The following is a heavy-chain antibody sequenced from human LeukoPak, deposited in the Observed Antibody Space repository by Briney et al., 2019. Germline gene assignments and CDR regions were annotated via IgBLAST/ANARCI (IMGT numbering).Heavy chain of an antibody. CDR2: INPYSGDT. J-gene: IGHJ4*02. CDR1: GYTFTVYY. CDR3: ARVAMSGIGSDDF. V-gene: IGHV1-2*02. Sequence: ASVNVSCKASGYTFTVYYVHWVRQAPGQGLEWMGWINPYSGDTNYAQKFQGRVTMTSDTSISTAYMELSSLKSDDTAVYYCARVAMSGIGSDDFWGQGTLVTASS. D-gene: IGHD1-26*01.